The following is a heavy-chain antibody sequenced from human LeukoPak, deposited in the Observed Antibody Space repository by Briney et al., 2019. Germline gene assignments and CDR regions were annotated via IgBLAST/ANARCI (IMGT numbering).Heavy chain of an antibody. CDR1: EFTFSSYA. CDR2: ISGSGGST. Sequence: PGGSLRLSCAASEFTFSSYAMSWVRQAPGKGLEWVSAISGSGGSTYYADSVKGRFTISRDNSKNTLYLQMNSLRAEDTAVYYCAKPPYSNSMYYYGMDVWGQGTTVTVSS. V-gene: IGHV3-23*01. CDR3: AKPPYSNSMYYYGMDV. D-gene: IGHD4-11*01. J-gene: IGHJ6*02.